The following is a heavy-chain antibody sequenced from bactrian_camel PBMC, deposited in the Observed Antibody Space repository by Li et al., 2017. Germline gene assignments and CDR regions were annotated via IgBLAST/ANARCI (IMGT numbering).Heavy chain of an antibody. V-gene: IGHV3S28*01. Sequence: ESGGGSVEAGGSLRLSCAASAYRSRSFCMGWFRQAPGKEREGVALIYTGSGSTYYADSVKGRLTISRDNAENTLYLQMNSLKPEDTAQYYCAAQLSGGYCYTYLLSRSTAFSYGQGTQVTVS. CDR2: IYTGSGST. CDR1: AYRSRSFC. J-gene: IGHJ4*01. D-gene: IGHD2*01.